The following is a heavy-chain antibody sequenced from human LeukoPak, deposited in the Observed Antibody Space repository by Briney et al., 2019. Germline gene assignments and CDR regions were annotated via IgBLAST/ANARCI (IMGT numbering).Heavy chain of an antibody. V-gene: IGHV4-34*01. J-gene: IGHJ4*02. CDR2: INHSGST. CDR1: GGSFSGYY. Sequence: SETLSLTCAVYGGSFSGYYWSWIRQPPGKGLEWIGEINHSGSTNYNPSLKSRVTISVDTSKNQFSLKLSSVTAADTAVYYCARGLGYWGQGALVTVSS. D-gene: IGHD7-27*01. CDR3: ARGLGY.